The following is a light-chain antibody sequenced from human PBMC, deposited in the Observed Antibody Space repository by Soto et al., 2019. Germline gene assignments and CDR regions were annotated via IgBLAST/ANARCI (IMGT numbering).Light chain of an antibody. CDR3: SSYASSSSYV. Sequence: SALTQPASVSWSPGQSITISCTVTSSDVGGYDHVSWYQIHPGKAPKLIIYEVTSRPSGVSYRFSGSKYGNSASLTISGLQAEDEADYYCSSYASSSSYVFGGGTKVTVL. V-gene: IGLV2-14*01. J-gene: IGLJ1*01. CDR2: EVT. CDR1: SSDVGGYDH.